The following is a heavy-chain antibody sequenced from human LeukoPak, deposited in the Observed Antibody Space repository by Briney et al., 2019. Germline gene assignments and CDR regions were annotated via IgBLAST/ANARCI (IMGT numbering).Heavy chain of an antibody. CDR3: AKDRAWEVRGFGDYDY. Sequence: GGSLRLSCATSRFTFTGYGMHWVRQAPGKGLEWVAFIRFDGSNKYYAESVKGRFTISRDNSKSTLYLQMNSLRPDDTAVYYCAKDRAWEVRGFGDYDYWGQGTLVTVSA. CDR1: RFTFTGYG. D-gene: IGHD3-10*01. CDR2: IRFDGSNK. J-gene: IGHJ4*02. V-gene: IGHV3-30*02.